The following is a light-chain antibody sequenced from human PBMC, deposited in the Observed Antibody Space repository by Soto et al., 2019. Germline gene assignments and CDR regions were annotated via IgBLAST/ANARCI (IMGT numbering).Light chain of an antibody. V-gene: IGLV4-69*01. CDR1: SGLSSYA. Sequence: QAVVTQSPSASASLGASVKLTCTLSSGLSSYAIAWHQQQPEKGPRYLMKLDSDGSHTKGDAIPDRFSGSSSGAERYLTISSLQSEDEADYYCQTWGTGIHVVFGGGTQLTVL. CDR2: LDSDGSH. CDR3: QTWGTGIHVV. J-gene: IGLJ2*01.